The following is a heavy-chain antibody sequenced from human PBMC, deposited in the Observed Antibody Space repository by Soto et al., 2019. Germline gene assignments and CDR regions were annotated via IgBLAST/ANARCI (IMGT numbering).Heavy chain of an antibody. V-gene: IGHV3-23*01. CDR2: ISGSGGST. CDR3: AKDQAGSSWDRNWFDP. CDR1: GFTFSSYA. D-gene: IGHD6-13*01. J-gene: IGHJ5*02. Sequence: GGSLRLSCAASGFTFSSYAMSWVRQAPGKGLEWVSAISGSGGSTYYADSVKGRFTISRDNSKNTLYLQMNSLRAEDTAVYYCAKDQAGSSWDRNWFDPWGQGTLVTVSS.